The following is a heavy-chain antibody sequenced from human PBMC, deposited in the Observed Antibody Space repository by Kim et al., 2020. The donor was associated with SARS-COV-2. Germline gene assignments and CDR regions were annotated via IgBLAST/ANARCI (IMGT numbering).Heavy chain of an antibody. CDR3: ARDSPSGYYYDSSGYYP. V-gene: IGHV1-46*01. CDR2: INPSGGST. Sequence: ASVKVSCKASGYTFTSYYMHWVRQAPGQGLEWMGIINPSGGSTSYAQKFQGRVTMTRDTSTSTVYMELSSLRSEDTAVYYCARDSPSGYYYDSSGYYPWGQGTLVTVSS. D-gene: IGHD3-22*01. CDR1: GYTFTSYY. J-gene: IGHJ5*02.